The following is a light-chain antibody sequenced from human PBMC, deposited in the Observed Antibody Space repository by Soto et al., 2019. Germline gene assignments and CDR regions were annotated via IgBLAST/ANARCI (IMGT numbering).Light chain of an antibody. CDR3: CSYAGRGVV. CDR1: SSDVGSYNL. J-gene: IGLJ2*01. Sequence: QSALTQPASVSGSPGQSITISCTGTSSDVGSYNLVSWYQQHPGKAPKLMIYEGSKRPSGVSNRFSGSKSGNTASLTISGLQAEDEADYYCCSYAGRGVVFGGGTKLTVL. V-gene: IGLV2-23*01. CDR2: EGS.